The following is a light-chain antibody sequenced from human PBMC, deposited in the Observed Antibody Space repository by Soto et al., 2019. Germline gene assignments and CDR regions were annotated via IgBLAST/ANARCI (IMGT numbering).Light chain of an antibody. J-gene: IGLJ2*01. CDR3: QSYDSSIVV. Sequence: QSVSESPGKTVTISCTGSSGSIASNYVQWYQQRPGSAPTTVIYEDNQRPSGVPDRFSGSIDSSSNSASLTISGLKTEDEADYYCQSYDSSIVVFGGGTKLTVL. V-gene: IGLV6-57*02. CDR1: SGSIASNY. CDR2: EDN.